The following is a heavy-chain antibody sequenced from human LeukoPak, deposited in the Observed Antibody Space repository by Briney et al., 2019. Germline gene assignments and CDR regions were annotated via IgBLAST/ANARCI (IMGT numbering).Heavy chain of an antibody. Sequence: SETLSLTCTVSGGSISSYYWSWIRQPPGKGLEWIGNIYYSGSTNYNPSLKSRVTISVATSKNQFSLRLSSVTAADTAVYFCARSFSSGYYLYFDYWGQGALVTVSS. D-gene: IGHD3-22*01. CDR3: ARSFSSGYYLYFDY. V-gene: IGHV4-59*08. CDR1: GGSISSYY. CDR2: IYYSGST. J-gene: IGHJ4*02.